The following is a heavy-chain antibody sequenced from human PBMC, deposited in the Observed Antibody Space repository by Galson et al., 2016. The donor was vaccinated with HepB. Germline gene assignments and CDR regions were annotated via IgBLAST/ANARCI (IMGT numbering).Heavy chain of an antibody. CDR3: AKADLPRRAFYYDSSGDYEVY. CDR2: INPNGGGT. V-gene: IGHV1-2*02. CDR1: GYTFTEHY. Sequence: SVKVSCKASGYTFTEHYMHWVRQAPGQGLERMGWINPNGGGTNYAQRFQGRVTMTRDTSINTAYMELSRLRSDDTAVYFCAKADLPRRAFYYDSSGDYEVYWGQGTLVTVSS. D-gene: IGHD3-22*01. J-gene: IGHJ4*02.